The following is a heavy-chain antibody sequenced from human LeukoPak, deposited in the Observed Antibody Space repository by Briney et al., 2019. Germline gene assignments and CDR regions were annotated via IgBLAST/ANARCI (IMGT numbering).Heavy chain of an antibody. Sequence: GGSLRLSCAASGFTFSSYAMSWVRQAPGKGLEWVSAISGSDGSTYYADSVKGRFTVSRDNSKNTLYLQMNSLRADDTAVYYCAREILRDGSYLIEDWGQGILVTVSS. CDR2: ISGSDGST. CDR3: AREILRDGSYLIED. J-gene: IGHJ4*02. CDR1: GFTFSSYA. V-gene: IGHV3-23*01. D-gene: IGHD1-26*01.